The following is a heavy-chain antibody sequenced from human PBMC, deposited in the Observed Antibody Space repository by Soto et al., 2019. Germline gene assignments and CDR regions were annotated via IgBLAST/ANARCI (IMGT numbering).Heavy chain of an antibody. V-gene: IGHV4-59*01. D-gene: IGHD6-19*01. Sequence: PESLSLTCTVSGGSISSYYWSWVRQPPGKGLERIGYIYYSGSNDYNPSLKSRVTISVDASKNKFSLKLRAVSAADTAVYYSARGFSGWYYFDYWGQGTLVTVSS. J-gene: IGHJ4*02. CDR3: ARGFSGWYYFDY. CDR1: GGSISSYY. CDR2: IYYSGSN.